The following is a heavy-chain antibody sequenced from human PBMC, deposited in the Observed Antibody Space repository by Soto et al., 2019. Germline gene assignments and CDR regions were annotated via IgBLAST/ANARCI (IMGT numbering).Heavy chain of an antibody. CDR2: HYSGGST. D-gene: IGHD1-26*01. J-gene: IGHJ5*02. Sequence: DVQLVESGGVLVQPGGSLRLSCAISGFSVSRNYLSWVRQAPGKGLEWVSVHYSGGSTYYADSVQGRFTISRDKSNNTLYLQMRRVSSEDTGVYFCARHRHPRGTVGATSPLDPWGQGTQVTVSS. V-gene: IGHV3-53*01. CDR1: GFSVSRNY. CDR3: ARHRHPRGTVGATSPLDP.